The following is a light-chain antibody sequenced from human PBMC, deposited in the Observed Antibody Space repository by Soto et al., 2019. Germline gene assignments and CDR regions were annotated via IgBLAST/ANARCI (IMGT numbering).Light chain of an antibody. CDR2: RTN. CDR1: SSNIGSNY. J-gene: IGLJ2*01. Sequence: QSVLTQPPSASGTPGQRVTISCSGSSSNIGSNYVYWYQQLPGTAPKLLIYRTNQRPSGVPDRFSASKSGASASLAISGLRSEDEGDYYCVAWDGTLRAVLFARGTQLTVL. CDR3: VAWDGTLRAVL. V-gene: IGLV1-47*01.